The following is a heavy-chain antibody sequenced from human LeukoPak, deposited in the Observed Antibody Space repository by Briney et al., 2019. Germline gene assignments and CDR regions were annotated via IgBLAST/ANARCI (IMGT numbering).Heavy chain of an antibody. D-gene: IGHD6-13*01. CDR2: IWYDGSYK. CDR1: GFTFSNYG. Sequence: GGSLRLSCAASGFTFSNYGMHWVRQAPGKGLEWVAVIWYDGSYKSYGDSVKGRFTISRDNSKNTLFLQMNSLRADDTAVYYCARDTLIAAPKTGTVTRVGWFDTWGQGTLVTVSS. CDR3: ARDTLIAAPKTGTVTRVGWFDT. V-gene: IGHV3-33*01. J-gene: IGHJ5*02.